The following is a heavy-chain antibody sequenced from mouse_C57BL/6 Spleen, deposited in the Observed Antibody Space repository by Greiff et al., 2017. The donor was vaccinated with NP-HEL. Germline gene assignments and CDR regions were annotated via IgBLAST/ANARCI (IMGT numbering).Heavy chain of an antibody. CDR3: TRWYYGSGDYAMDY. CDR1: GYTFTDYE. V-gene: IGHV1-15*01. J-gene: IGHJ4*01. Sequence: VQLQESGAELVRPGASVTLSCKASGYTFTDYEMHWVKQTPVHGLEWIGAIDPETGGTAYNQKFKGKAILTADKSSSTAYMELRSLTSEDSAVYYCTRWYYGSGDYAMDYWGQGTSVTVSS. CDR2: IDPETGGT. D-gene: IGHD1-1*01.